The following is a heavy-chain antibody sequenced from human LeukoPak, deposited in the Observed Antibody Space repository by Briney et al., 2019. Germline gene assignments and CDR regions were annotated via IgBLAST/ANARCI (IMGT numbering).Heavy chain of an antibody. V-gene: IGHV4-31*03. CDR2: IYYSGST. CDR1: GGSISSGDYY. D-gene: IGHD4/OR15-4a*01. CDR3: ARAPSRGAAMVYYFDY. J-gene: IGHJ4*02. Sequence: PSETLSLTCTVSGGSISSGDYYWSWIRQPPGKGLEWIGYIYYSGSTYYNPSLKSRVTISVDRSKNQFSLKLSSVTAADTAVYYCARAPSRGAAMVYYFDYWGQGTLVTVSS.